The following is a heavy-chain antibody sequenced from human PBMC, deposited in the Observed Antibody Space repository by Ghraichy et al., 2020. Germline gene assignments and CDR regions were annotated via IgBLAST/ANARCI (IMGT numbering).Heavy chain of an antibody. CDR1: GFTFSTCA. Sequence: RGSLRLSCAASGFTFSTCAMTWVRQAPGKGLEWVSGISGGGDTTYYADSVKGRFTISRDNSKNTLYLQMNSLRAEDTAVYYCAKDRWRSLTGGFDYWGQGTLVPVSS. CDR3: AKDRWRSLTGGFDY. CDR2: ISGGGDTT. D-gene: IGHD3-9*01. V-gene: IGHV3-23*01. J-gene: IGHJ4*02.